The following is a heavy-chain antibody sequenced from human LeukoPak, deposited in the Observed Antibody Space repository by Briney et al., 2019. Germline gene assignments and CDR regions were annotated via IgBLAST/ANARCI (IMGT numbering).Heavy chain of an antibody. J-gene: IGHJ6*03. CDR2: INTNTGNP. CDR3: ARGFPEMATIRYYYYMDV. Sequence: GASVKVSCKASGYTFTSYAMNWVRQAPGQGLEWMGWINTNTGNPTYAQGFTGRFVFSLDTSVSTAYLQISSLKAEDTAVYYCARGFPEMATIRYYYYMDVWGKGTTVTVSS. D-gene: IGHD5-24*01. V-gene: IGHV7-4-1*02. CDR1: GYTFTSYA.